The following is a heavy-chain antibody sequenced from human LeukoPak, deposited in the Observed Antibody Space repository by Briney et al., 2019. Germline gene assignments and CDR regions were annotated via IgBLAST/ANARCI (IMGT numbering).Heavy chain of an antibody. V-gene: IGHV3-30*04. D-gene: IGHD6-13*01. J-gene: IGHJ4*02. Sequence: GGSLRLSCAASGFTFSSYAMHWVRQAPGKGLEWVAVISYDGSNKYYADSAKGRFTISRDNSKNTLYLQMNSLRAEDTAVYYCANTAAGTIGYWGQGTLVTVSS. CDR1: GFTFSSYA. CDR2: ISYDGSNK. CDR3: ANTAAGTIGY.